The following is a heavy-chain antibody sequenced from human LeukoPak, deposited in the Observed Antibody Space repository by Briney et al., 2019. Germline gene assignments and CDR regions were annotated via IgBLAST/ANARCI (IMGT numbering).Heavy chain of an antibody. CDR1: GFTFSSYS. CDR2: ISRSSSYI. V-gene: IGHV3-21*01. D-gene: IGHD2-15*01. CDR3: ARVYCSGGSCSFDY. J-gene: IGHJ4*02. Sequence: GGSLRLSCAASGFTFSSYSMNWVRQAPGKGLEWVSSISRSSSYIYYADSVKGRFTISRDNAKNSLYLQMNSLRAEDTAVYYCARVYCSGGSCSFDYWGQGTLVTVSS.